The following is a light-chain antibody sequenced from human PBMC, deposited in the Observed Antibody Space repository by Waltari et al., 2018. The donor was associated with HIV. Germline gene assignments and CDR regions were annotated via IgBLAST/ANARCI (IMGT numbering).Light chain of an antibody. CDR1: QSVSSY. CDR3: QQRSNWPRA. CDR2: DAS. V-gene: IGKV3-11*01. J-gene: IGKJ3*01. Sequence: EIVLTQSPATLSLSPGERATLSCRASQSVSSYLAWYQQKPGQAPRLLIYDASNRATGIPARFSGSGSGTDFTLTISSLEPEDFAVYYCQQRSNWPRAFGPGTKVDIK.